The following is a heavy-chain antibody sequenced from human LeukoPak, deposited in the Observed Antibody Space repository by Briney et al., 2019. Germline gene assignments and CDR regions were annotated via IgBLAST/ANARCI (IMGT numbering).Heavy chain of an antibody. J-gene: IGHJ3*02. CDR2: INPSGGST. CDR3: ARDPGIGAGWGDAFDI. D-gene: IGHD6-19*01. V-gene: IGHV1-46*01. CDR1: GYTFTSYY. Sequence: ASVKVSCKASGYTFTSYYMHWVRQAPGQGLEWMGIINPSGGSTSYAQKFQGRVTMTRDTSTSTVYMELSSLRSEDTAVYYCARDPGIGAGWGDAFDIWGQGTMVTVSS.